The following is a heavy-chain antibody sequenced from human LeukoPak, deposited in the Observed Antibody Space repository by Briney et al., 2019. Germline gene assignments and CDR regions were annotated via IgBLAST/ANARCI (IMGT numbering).Heavy chain of an antibody. CDR1: GGSISSGGYS. V-gene: IGHV4-30-2*01. D-gene: IGHD3-22*01. CDR3: ARSNYYDSSGYYPAFDY. CDR2: IYHSGST. J-gene: IGHJ4*02. Sequence: TLSLTCAVSGGSISSGGYSWSWIRQPPGTGLEWIGYIYHSGSTYYNPSLKSRVTISVNRSKNQFSLKLSSVTAADTAVYYCARSNYYDSSGYYPAFDYWGQGTLVTVSS.